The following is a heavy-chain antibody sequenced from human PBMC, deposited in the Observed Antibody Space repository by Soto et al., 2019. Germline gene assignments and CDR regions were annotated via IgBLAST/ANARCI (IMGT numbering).Heavy chain of an antibody. CDR1: GGSFSGYY. V-gene: IGHV4-34*01. CDR2: INHSGST. D-gene: IGHD3-9*01. CDR3: ARDGILTGYYRSPTGDY. J-gene: IGHJ4*02. Sequence: SETLSLTCAVYGGSFSGYYWSWIRQPPGKGLEWIGEINHSGSTNYNPSLKSRVTISVDTSKNQFSLKLSSVTAADTAVYYCARDGILTGYYRSPTGDYWGQGTLVTVSS.